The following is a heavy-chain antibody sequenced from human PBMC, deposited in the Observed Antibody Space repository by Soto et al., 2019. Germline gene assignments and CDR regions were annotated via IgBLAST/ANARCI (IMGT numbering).Heavy chain of an antibody. CDR3: VRDDRWAFDF. V-gene: IGHV3-48*02. J-gene: IGHJ3*01. CDR1: GFSFSNYA. D-gene: IGHD3-22*01. Sequence: EVQLVESGGGLVQPGGSRRVSCAASGFSFSNYAMNWVRQAPGKGLEWVSYISIGSGSIFYADSVKGRFTISRDDAKNSQYMQMNTLRDEDTAVYYCVRDDRWAFDFWGQGTIVTVSS. CDR2: ISIGSGSI.